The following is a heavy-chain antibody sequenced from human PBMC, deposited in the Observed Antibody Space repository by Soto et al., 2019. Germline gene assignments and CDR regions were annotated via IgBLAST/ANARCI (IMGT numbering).Heavy chain of an antibody. Sequence: GGSLRLSCAASGFPFSDYYMSWIRQAPGKGLEYISYISSSGRTIYYADSVKGRFTISRDNAKNSLYLQMNSLRAEDTAVYFCARDQGTVKYNYYYYGMDVWGQGTTVTVSS. J-gene: IGHJ6*02. CDR1: GFPFSDYY. D-gene: IGHD3-10*01. CDR2: ISSSGRTI. CDR3: ARDQGTVKYNYYYYGMDV. V-gene: IGHV3-11*01.